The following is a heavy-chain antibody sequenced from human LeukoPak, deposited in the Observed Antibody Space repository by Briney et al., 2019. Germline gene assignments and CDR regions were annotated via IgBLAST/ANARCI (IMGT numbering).Heavy chain of an antibody. Sequence: GGSLRLSCAASGLPFSSYTMNWVRQAPGKGLEWVSAISGSGGSTYYADSVKGRFTISRDNSKNTLYLQMNSLRAEDTAVYYCSKDLAYSPVSYYFDYWGQGTLVTVSS. V-gene: IGHV3-23*01. CDR3: SKDLAYSPVSYYFDY. CDR1: GLPFSSYT. CDR2: ISGSGGST. J-gene: IGHJ4*02. D-gene: IGHD2-21*01.